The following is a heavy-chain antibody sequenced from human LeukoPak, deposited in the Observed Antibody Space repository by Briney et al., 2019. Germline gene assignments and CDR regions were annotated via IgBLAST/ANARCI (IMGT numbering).Heavy chain of an antibody. J-gene: IGHJ4*02. D-gene: IGHD3-10*01. CDR3: ASRKYYYGSGSQYYFDY. V-gene: IGHV1-69*13. CDR1: GGTFSSYA. CDR2: IIPIFGTA. Sequence: GASVNVSCKASGGTFSSYAISWVRQAPGQGLEWMGGIIPIFGTANYAQKFQGRVTITADESTSTAYMELSSLRSEDTAVYYCASRKYYYGSGSQYYFDYWGQGTLVTVSS.